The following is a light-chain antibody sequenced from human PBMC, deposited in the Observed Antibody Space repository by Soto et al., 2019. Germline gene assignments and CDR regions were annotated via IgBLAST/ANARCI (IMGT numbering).Light chain of an antibody. V-gene: IGLV1-40*01. CDR3: QSYDSSLSGYV. J-gene: IGLJ1*01. CDR1: SSNIGAGYD. Sequence: QSVLTQPPSVSGAPGQRVTISCTGSSSNIGAGYDVHWYQQLPGTAPKLLIYGNSNRSSGVPDRFSGSKSGTSASLAITGLQAEDEADYYCQSYDSSLSGYVFGTGNQLTVL. CDR2: GNS.